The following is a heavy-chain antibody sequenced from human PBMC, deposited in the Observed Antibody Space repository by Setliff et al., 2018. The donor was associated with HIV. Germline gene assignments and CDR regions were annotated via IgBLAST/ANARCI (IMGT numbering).Heavy chain of an antibody. CDR2: IIPIFGTA. D-gene: IGHD2-21*02. Sequence: VKVSCKASGGTFSSYAIRWVRQAPGQGLEWMGGIIPIFGTANYAQKFQGRVTITADESTSTAYMELSSLRSEDTAVYYCARHGVVTPVHYYYYYMDVWGKGTTVTAP. CDR1: GGTFSSYA. V-gene: IGHV1-69*01. CDR3: ARHGVVTPVHYYYYYMDV. J-gene: IGHJ6*03.